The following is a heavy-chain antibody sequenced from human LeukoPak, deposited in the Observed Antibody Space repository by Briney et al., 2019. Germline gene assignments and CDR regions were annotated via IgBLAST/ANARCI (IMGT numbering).Heavy chain of an antibody. J-gene: IGHJ1*01. Sequence: ASVKVSCKASGYTFTSYGISWVRQAPGQGLEWMGWINPDSGGTNSAQKFQGRVTMTRDTSISTAYMELSRLRSDDTAVYYCARGYYDSSDYEYFQHWGQGTLVTVSS. CDR1: GYTFTSYG. D-gene: IGHD3-22*01. V-gene: IGHV1-2*02. CDR3: ARGYYDSSDYEYFQH. CDR2: INPDSGGT.